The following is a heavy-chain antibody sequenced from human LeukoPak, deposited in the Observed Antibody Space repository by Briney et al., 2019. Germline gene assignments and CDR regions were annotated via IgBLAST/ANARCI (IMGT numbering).Heavy chain of an antibody. CDR1: GITFSSYE. J-gene: IGHJ4*02. D-gene: IGHD3-10*01. CDR2: ISSSSSYI. V-gene: IGHV3-21*01. CDR3: ARSGWFGELGFDY. Sequence: GGSLRLSCAASGITFSSYEMNWVRQAPGKGLEWISSISSSSSYIYHADSVKGRFTFSRDNAKNSLYLQMNSLRAEDTAVYYCARSGWFGELGFDYWGQGTLVTVSS.